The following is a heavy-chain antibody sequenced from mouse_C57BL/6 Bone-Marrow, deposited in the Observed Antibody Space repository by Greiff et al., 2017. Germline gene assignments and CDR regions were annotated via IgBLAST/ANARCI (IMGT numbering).Heavy chain of an antibody. V-gene: IGHV1-54*01. J-gene: IGHJ3*01. CDR2: INPGSGGT. Sequence: VQLQQSGAELVRPGTSVKVSCKASGYAFTNYLIEWVKQRPGQGLEWIGVINPGSGGTNYNEKFKGKATLTADKSSSTAYMQLSSLTSEDAAVDFGARAKNWDYWVADWGQGTLVTVYA. CDR3: ARAKNWDYWVAD. CDR1: GYAFTNYL. D-gene: IGHD4-1*01.